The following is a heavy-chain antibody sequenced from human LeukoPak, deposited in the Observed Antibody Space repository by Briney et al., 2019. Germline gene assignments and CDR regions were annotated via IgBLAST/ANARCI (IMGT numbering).Heavy chain of an antibody. Sequence: ASVKVSCKASGYTFTSYGISWVRQAPGQGLEWMGWISAYNGNTSYAQKLQGRVTMTTDTSTSTAYMELRSLRSDDTAVYYCARDVPVEMATIAAFDIWGQGTMVTVSS. D-gene: IGHD5-24*01. CDR3: ARDVPVEMATIAAFDI. J-gene: IGHJ3*02. CDR1: GYTFTSYG. V-gene: IGHV1-18*01. CDR2: ISAYNGNT.